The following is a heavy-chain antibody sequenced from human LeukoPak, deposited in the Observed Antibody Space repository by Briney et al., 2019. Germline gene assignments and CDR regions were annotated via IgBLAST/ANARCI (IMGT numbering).Heavy chain of an antibody. CDR2: IIPIFGTA. D-gene: IGHD3-22*01. Sequence: ASVKVSCKASGGTSSSYAISWVRQAPGQGLEWMGGIIPIFGTANYAQKFQGRVTITADESTSTAYMELSSLRSEDTAVYYCASRLYYYDSSGYRTNWFDPWGQGTLVTVSS. CDR1: GGTSSSYA. J-gene: IGHJ5*02. V-gene: IGHV1-69*01. CDR3: ASRLYYYDSSGYRTNWFDP.